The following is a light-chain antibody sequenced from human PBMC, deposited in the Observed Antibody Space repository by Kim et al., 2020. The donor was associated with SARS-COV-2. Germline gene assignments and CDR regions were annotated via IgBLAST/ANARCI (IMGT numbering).Light chain of an antibody. V-gene: IGKV3-11*01. J-gene: IGKJ4*01. CDR3: QQRYTWPLT. Sequence: LSLGESATLSCRASQSISNVLAWYQQKPGQAPRLLIYDASNRATGMPARFSGSGSGTDFTLTISNLEPEDFAVYYCQQRYTWPLTFGGGTKVDIK. CDR1: QSISNV. CDR2: DAS.